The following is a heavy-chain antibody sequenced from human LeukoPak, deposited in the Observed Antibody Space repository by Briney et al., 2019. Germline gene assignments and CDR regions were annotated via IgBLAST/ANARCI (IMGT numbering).Heavy chain of an antibody. CDR2: IKQDGSEK. CDR3: ARDKIVGATIFDY. J-gene: IGHJ4*02. D-gene: IGHD1-26*01. Sequence: GGSLRLSCAASGFTFSSYWMSWVRQAPGKGLEWVANIKQDGSEKYYVDSVKGRFTISRDNAKNSLYLQMDSLRAEDTAVYYCARDKIVGATIFDYWGQGTLVTVSS. V-gene: IGHV3-7*01. CDR1: GFTFSSYW.